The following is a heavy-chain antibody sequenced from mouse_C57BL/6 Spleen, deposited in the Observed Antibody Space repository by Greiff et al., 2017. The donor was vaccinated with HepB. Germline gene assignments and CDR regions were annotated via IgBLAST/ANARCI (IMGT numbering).Heavy chain of an antibody. CDR2: INYDGSST. J-gene: IGHJ2*01. Sequence: EVQLVESEGGLVQPGSSMKLSCTASGFTFSDYYMAWVRQVPEKGLEWVANINYDGSSTYYLDSLKSRFIISRDNAKNILYLQMSSLKSEDTATYYCARGGGKLDYWGQGTTLTVSS. D-gene: IGHD2-1*01. CDR3: ARGGGKLDY. CDR1: GFTFSDYY. V-gene: IGHV5-16*01.